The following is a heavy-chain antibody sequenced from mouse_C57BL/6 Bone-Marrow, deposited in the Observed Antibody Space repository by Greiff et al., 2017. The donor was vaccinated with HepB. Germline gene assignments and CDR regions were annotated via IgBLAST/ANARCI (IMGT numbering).Heavy chain of an antibody. V-gene: IGHV1-26*01. CDR1: GYTFTDYY. D-gene: IGHD1-1*01. CDR2: INPNNGGT. CDR3: ATIYYYGSRGHFDY. J-gene: IGHJ2*01. Sequence: EVKLQQSGPELVKPGASVKISCKASGYTFTDYYMNWVKQSHGKSLEWIGDINPNNGGTSYNQKFKGKATLTVDKSSSTAYMELRSLTSEDSAVYYCATIYYYGSRGHFDYWGQGTTLTVSS.